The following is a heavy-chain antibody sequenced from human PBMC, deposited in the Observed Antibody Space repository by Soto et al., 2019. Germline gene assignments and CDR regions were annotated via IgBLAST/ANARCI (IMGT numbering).Heavy chain of an antibody. V-gene: IGHV3-43*01. CDR3: AKDIVATIIGYYGMDV. CDR1: GFTFDDYT. J-gene: IGHJ6*02. D-gene: IGHD5-12*01. Sequence: GGALRLSCAASGFTFDDYTMHWVRQAPGKGLEWVSLISWDGGSTYYADSVKGRFTISRDNSKNSLYLQMNSLRTEDTALYYCAKDIVATIIGYYGMDVWGQGTTGTVSS. CDR2: ISWDGGST.